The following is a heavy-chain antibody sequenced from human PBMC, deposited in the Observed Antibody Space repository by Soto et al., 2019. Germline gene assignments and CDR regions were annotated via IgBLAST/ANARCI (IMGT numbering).Heavy chain of an antibody. D-gene: IGHD6-13*01. V-gene: IGHV1-69*04. Sequence: SVKVSCKASGGTFSSYTISWVRQAPGQGLEWMGRIIPILGIANYAQKFQGRVTITADKSTSTAYMGLSSLRSEDTAVYYCARDVGSSWYWFDPWGQGTLVTVSS. CDR3: ARDVGSSWYWFDP. CDR2: IIPILGIA. CDR1: GGTFSSYT. J-gene: IGHJ5*02.